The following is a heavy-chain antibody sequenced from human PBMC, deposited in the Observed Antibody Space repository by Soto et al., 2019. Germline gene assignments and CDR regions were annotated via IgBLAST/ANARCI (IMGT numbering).Heavy chain of an antibody. J-gene: IGHJ5*01. CDR1: GGSFSGYY. Sequence: PSETLSLTCAVYGGSFSGYYWTWIRQPPGTGLEWIGEIYHAGSTNYNASLKSRVTILVDKSKNQFSLRLRSVTVADTAVYYCARVADCGGDCHPNWFDSWGQGTLVTVSS. V-gene: IGHV4-34*01. CDR2: IYHAGST. CDR3: ARVADCGGDCHPNWFDS. D-gene: IGHD2-21*02.